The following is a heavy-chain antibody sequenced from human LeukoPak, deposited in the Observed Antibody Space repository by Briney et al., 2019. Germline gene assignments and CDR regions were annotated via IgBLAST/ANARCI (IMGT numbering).Heavy chain of an antibody. CDR1: GFTFDSFY. V-gene: IGHV3-7*04. CDR3: ARAGKGYSYSFCSRTYFDK. CDR2: VKEDMTDE. Sequence: GGSLRLSCVASGFTFDSFYMSWVRQPPGKGLEWVATVKEDMTDEYYMASVKGRFTISRDNANHTLFLQMKSLRAEDTAVYYCARAGKGYSYSFCSRTYFDKWGLGTLVTV. J-gene: IGHJ4*02. D-gene: IGHD5-18*01.